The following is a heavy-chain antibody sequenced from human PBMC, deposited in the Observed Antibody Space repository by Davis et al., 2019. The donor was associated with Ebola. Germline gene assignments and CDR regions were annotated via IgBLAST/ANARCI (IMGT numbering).Heavy chain of an antibody. CDR3: ARDYGDHEVHTWYYFDY. J-gene: IGHJ4*02. V-gene: IGHV3-7*03. D-gene: IGHD4-17*01. Sequence: GGSLRLSCTTSGFTFGDYAMSWFRQAPGKGLEWVANIKQDGSEKYYVDSVKGRFTISRDNAKNSLYLQMNSRRAEDTAVYYCARDYGDHEVHTWYYFDYWGQGTLVTVSS. CDR2: IKQDGSEK. CDR1: GFTFGDYA.